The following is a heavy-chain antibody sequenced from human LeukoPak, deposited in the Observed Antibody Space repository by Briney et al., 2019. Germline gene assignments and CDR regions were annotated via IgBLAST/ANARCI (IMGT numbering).Heavy chain of an antibody. D-gene: IGHD3-9*01. CDR1: GFTFSDYA. J-gene: IGHJ4*02. CDR2: IRNKAYGGTA. Sequence: PGGSLRLSCTASGFTFSDYAMSWFRQAPGKGLEWVGFIRNKAYGGTAEYAASAKGRFTISRDDSKTIAYLQMNSLKTEDTAVYYCTREKRYFDWFQADYWGQGTLVTVSS. V-gene: IGHV3-49*03. CDR3: TREKRYFDWFQADY.